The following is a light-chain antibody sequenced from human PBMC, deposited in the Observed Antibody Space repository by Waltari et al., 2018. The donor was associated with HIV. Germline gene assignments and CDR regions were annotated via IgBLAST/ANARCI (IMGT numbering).Light chain of an antibody. CDR1: QSINGR. CDR3: QQYNSYSLT. Sequence: DIQMTQSPSTLSASVKDRVTITCRACQSINGRLAWYQQRPGKAPKLLIYETSTLENGVPSRFSGSGSGTEFTLTISSLQPDDFATYYCQQYNSYSLTLGQGTKVEI. J-gene: IGKJ1*01. V-gene: IGKV1-5*03. CDR2: ETS.